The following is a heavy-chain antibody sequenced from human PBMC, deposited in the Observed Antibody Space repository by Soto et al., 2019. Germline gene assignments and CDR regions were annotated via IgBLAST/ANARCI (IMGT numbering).Heavy chain of an antibody. Sequence: GSLRLSCAASGFTFSNAWMNWVRQAPGKGLEWVGRIKSKTDGGTTDYAAPVKGRFTISRDDSKNTLYLQMNSLKTEDTAVYYCTTDWPANVVVITTDAFDIWGQGTMVTVSS. CDR1: GFTFSNAW. D-gene: IGHD3-22*01. V-gene: IGHV3-15*07. CDR2: IKSKTDGGTT. J-gene: IGHJ3*02. CDR3: TTDWPANVVVITTDAFDI.